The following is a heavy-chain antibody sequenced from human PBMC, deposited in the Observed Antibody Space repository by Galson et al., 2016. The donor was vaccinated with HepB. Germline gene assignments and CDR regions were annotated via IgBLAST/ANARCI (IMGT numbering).Heavy chain of an antibody. J-gene: IGHJ4*02. CDR2: VIPLFGTA. D-gene: IGHD6-19*01. Sequence: SVKVSCKASGGTFNNFAIAWVREAPGQGLEWVGGVIPLFGTASYAEKFQDRVAITADKSTSTTYMELRSLRSGDTALYYCESRSGPDDFWGQGTLVTVSS. CDR1: GGTFNNFA. V-gene: IGHV1-69*06. CDR3: ESRSGPDDF.